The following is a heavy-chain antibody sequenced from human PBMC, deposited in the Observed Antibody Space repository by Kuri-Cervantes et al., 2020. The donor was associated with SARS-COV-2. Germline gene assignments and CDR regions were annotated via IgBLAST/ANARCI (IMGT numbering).Heavy chain of an antibody. V-gene: IGHV1-69*04. Sequence: SVKVSCKASGGTFSSYAISWVRQAPGQGLEWMGRIIPILGIANYAQKFQGRVTITADKSTSTAYMEPSSLRSEDTAVYYCAREYSSSWYARPDYYYGIDVWGQGTTVTVSS. D-gene: IGHD6-13*01. CDR3: AREYSSSWYARPDYYYGIDV. CDR1: GGTFSSYA. CDR2: IIPILGIA. J-gene: IGHJ6*02.